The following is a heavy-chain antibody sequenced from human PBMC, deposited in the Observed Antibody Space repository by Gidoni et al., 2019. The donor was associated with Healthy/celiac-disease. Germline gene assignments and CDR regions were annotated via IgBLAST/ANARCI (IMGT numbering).Heavy chain of an antibody. J-gene: IGHJ4*02. Sequence: EVQLVESGGVVVQPGGSLRLSCAASGFTFDDYTMHWVRQAPGKGLEWVSLISWDGGSTYYADSVKGRFTISRDNSKNSLYLQMNSLRTEDTALYYCAKDRAPYGSGSPGGYWGQGTLVTVSS. CDR3: AKDRAPYGSGSPGGY. D-gene: IGHD3-10*01. V-gene: IGHV3-43*01. CDR1: GFTFDDYT. CDR2: ISWDGGST.